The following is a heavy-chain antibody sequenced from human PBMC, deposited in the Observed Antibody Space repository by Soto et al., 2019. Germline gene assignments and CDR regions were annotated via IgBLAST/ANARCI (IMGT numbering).Heavy chain of an antibody. J-gene: IGHJ6*02. V-gene: IGHV3-30*18. D-gene: IGHD2-2*02. CDR3: AKDAEIKIEQLLYFYYYYGMDV. CDR2: ISYDGSNK. CDR1: GFTFSSYG. Sequence: GGSLRLSCAASGFTFSSYGMHWVRQAPGKGLEWVAVISYDGSNKYYADSVKGRFTISRDNSKNTLYLQMNSLRAEDTAVYYCAKDAEIKIEQLLYFYYYYGMDVWGQGTTVTVSS.